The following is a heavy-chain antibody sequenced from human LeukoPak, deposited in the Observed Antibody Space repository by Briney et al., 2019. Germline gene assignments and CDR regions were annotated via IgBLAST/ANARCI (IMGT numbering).Heavy chain of an antibody. CDR1: GYTFTGYY. Sequence: ASVKVSCKASGYTFTGYYMHWVRQAPGQGLEWMGWINPNSGGTNYAQKFQGWVTMTRDTSISTAYMELSRLRSDDTAVYYCARDLSSGSRLDAFDIWGQGTMVTVSS. CDR2: INPNSGGT. D-gene: IGHD6-13*01. CDR3: ARDLSSGSRLDAFDI. V-gene: IGHV1-2*04. J-gene: IGHJ3*02.